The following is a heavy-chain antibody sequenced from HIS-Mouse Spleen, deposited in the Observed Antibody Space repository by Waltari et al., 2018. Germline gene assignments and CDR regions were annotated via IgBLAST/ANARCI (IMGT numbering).Heavy chain of an antibody. CDR3: ARVGSSWP. Sequence: QLQLQESGPGLVKPSETLSLTCTVSGGSISSSSYYWGWIRQPPGKGLEWIGSIYYRGRTYYNPSLKSRVTISVDTSKNQFSLKLSSVTAADTAVYYCARVGSSWPWGQGTMVTVSS. CDR2: IYYRGRT. V-gene: IGHV4-39*07. D-gene: IGHD6-13*01. J-gene: IGHJ3*01. CDR1: GGSISSSSYY.